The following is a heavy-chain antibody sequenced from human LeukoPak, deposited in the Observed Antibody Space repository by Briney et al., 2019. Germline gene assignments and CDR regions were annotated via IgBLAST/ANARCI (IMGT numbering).Heavy chain of an antibody. V-gene: IGHV3-23*01. Sequence: GGSLRLSCAASGFTFSSYAMSWVRQAPGKGLEGFSAISGSGGSTYYADSGKGRFTISRDNSKNTLDLQMNSLRAEDTAVYYCAKGAVAGTAFDYWGQGTLVTVSS. D-gene: IGHD6-19*01. J-gene: IGHJ4*02. CDR2: ISGSGGST. CDR3: AKGAVAGTAFDY. CDR1: GFTFSSYA.